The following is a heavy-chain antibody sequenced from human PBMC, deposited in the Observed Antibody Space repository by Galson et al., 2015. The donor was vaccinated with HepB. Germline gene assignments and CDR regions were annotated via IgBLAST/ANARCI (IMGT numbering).Heavy chain of an antibody. CDR3: AREGWSAQVVDY. V-gene: IGHV1-3*01. CDR1: GYTFTSYA. J-gene: IGHJ4*02. D-gene: IGHD6-19*01. CDR2: INAGNGNT. Sequence: SVKVSCKASGYTFTSYAMHWVRQAPGQRLEWMGWINAGNGNTKYSQKFQGRVTITRDTSASTAYMELSSLRSEDTAVYYCAREGWSAQVVDYWGQGTLVTVSS.